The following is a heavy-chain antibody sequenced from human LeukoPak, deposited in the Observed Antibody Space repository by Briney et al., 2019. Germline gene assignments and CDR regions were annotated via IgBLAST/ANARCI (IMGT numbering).Heavy chain of an antibody. CDR1: GCTFSSYW. Sequence: GGSLRLSCAASGCTFSSYWLHWVSQAPGKGLVWVSRINSDGSSTSYADSVKGRFTISRDNAKNTLYLQMNSLRAEDTAVYYCARGAPTASFYWGQGSLVTVSS. J-gene: IGHJ4*02. CDR3: ARGAPTASFY. D-gene: IGHD5-18*01. CDR2: INSDGSST. V-gene: IGHV3-74*01.